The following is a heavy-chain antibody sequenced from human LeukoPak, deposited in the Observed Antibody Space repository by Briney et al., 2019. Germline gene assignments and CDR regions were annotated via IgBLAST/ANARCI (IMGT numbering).Heavy chain of an antibody. V-gene: IGHV3-30-3*01. Sequence: GGSLRLSCAASGFTFSSYAMHWVRQAPGKGLEWVAVISYDGSNKYYADSVKGRFTISRDNSKNTLYLQMNSLRAEDTAVYYCAKGDYYCSGGSCYFVYWGQGTLVTVSS. CDR3: AKGDYYCSGGSCYFVY. J-gene: IGHJ4*02. D-gene: IGHD2-15*01. CDR2: ISYDGSNK. CDR1: GFTFSSYA.